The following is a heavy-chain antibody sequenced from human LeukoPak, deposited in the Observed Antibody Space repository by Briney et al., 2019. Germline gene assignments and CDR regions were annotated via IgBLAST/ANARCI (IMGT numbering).Heavy chain of an antibody. V-gene: IGHV4-30-2*01. D-gene: IGHD6-19*01. CDR3: ARAWFSSGWYRYYYYMDV. CDR1: GGSISSGGYY. CDR2: IYHSGST. J-gene: IGHJ6*03. Sequence: SETLSLTCTVSGGSISSGGYYWSWIRQPPGKGLEWIGYIYHSGSTYYNPSLKSRVTISVDRSKNQFSLKLSSVTAADTAVYYCARAWFSSGWYRYYYYMDVWGKGTTVTVSS.